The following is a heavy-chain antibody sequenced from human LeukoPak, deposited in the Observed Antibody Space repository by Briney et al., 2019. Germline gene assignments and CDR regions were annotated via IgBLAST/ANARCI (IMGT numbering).Heavy chain of an antibody. Sequence: SETLSLTCTVSGVSISSYYWSWIRQPPGKGLEWIAYIYYSGSTNYNPSLKSRVTISVDTSKNQFSLKLSSVTAADTAVYYCATSYSSGWYSFDYWGQGTLVTDSS. CDR3: ATSYSSGWYSFDY. CDR1: GVSISSYY. D-gene: IGHD6-19*01. J-gene: IGHJ4*02. V-gene: IGHV4-59*01. CDR2: IYYSGST.